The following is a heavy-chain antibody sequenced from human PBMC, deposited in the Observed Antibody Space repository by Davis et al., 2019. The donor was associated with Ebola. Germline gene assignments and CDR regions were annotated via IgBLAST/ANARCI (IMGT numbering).Heavy chain of an antibody. CDR1: GGSFSGYY. CDR2: IYYSGST. J-gene: IGHJ4*02. V-gene: IGHV4-59*08. Sequence: MPSETLSLTCAVYGGSFSGYYWSWIRQPPGKELEWIGYIYYSGSTNYNPSLKSRVTISIDTSKNQVSLRLTSVTAADTAVYYCAIQIMGTTRVFDYWGQGALVTVSS. D-gene: IGHD1/OR15-1a*01. CDR3: AIQIMGTTRVFDY.